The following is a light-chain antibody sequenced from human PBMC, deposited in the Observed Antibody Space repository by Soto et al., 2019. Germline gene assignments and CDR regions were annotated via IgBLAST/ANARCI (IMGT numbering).Light chain of an antibody. Sequence: DIQMTQSPSSLSASVGDRVTITCRASQSISSYLNWYQQKPGKAPKLLIYAASSLQSGVPSRFSGSGSGTDLTLTISSLQPEDFATYYCQQSYSTPYTCGQGTKLDIK. J-gene: IGKJ2*01. CDR1: QSISSY. V-gene: IGKV1-39*01. CDR2: AAS. CDR3: QQSYSTPYT.